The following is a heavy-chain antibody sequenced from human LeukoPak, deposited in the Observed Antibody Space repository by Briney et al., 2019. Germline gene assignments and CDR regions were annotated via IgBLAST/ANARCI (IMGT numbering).Heavy chain of an antibody. Sequence: ASVKVSCKASGYTFTSYDINWVRQATGQGLEWMGWMNPNSGNTGYAQKFQGRVTMTRNTSISTAYMELSSLRSEDTAVYYCARGGESFDYYGSGGEVNWFDPWGQGTLVTVSS. V-gene: IGHV1-8*01. CDR1: GYTFTSYD. D-gene: IGHD3-10*01. CDR3: ARGGESFDYYGSGGEVNWFDP. CDR2: MNPNSGNT. J-gene: IGHJ5*02.